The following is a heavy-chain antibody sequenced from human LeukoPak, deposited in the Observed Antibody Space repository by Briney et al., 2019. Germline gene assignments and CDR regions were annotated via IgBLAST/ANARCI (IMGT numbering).Heavy chain of an antibody. CDR1: GFTFSSYA. Sequence: PGGSLRLSCAASGFTFSSYAMGWVRQAPGKGLEWVSAISGSGGSTYYADSVKGRFTISRDNSKNTLYLQINSLRAEDTAVYYCAKQAGRGYDSLFDYWGQGTLVTISS. D-gene: IGHD5-12*01. CDR2: ISGSGGST. J-gene: IGHJ4*02. V-gene: IGHV3-23*01. CDR3: AKQAGRGYDSLFDY.